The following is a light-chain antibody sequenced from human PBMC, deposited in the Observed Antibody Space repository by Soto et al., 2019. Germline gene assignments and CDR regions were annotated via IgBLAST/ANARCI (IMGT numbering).Light chain of an antibody. J-gene: IGLJ1*01. Sequence: QSVLTQPRSVSGSPGQSVTISCTGTSSDVGGYNFVSWYQQHPGKAPKLMIYDVSKRPSGVPDRFSGSKSGNTASLTISGLQAEDEADYYCCSYAGSNTYVFGTGTK. V-gene: IGLV2-11*01. CDR3: CSYAGSNTYV. CDR1: SSDVGGYNF. CDR2: DVS.